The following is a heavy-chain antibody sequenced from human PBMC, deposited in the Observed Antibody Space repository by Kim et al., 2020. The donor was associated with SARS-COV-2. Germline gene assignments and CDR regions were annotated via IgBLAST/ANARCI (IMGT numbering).Heavy chain of an antibody. CDR2: GTT. D-gene: IGHD3-22*01. V-gene: IGHV3-23*01. Sequence: GTTFYADSVKGRFTISRDNSKNTLYLQMNCLRAEETAVYFCVKGGVTYYDYWGQGALVTVSS. J-gene: IGHJ4*02. CDR3: VKGGVTYYDY.